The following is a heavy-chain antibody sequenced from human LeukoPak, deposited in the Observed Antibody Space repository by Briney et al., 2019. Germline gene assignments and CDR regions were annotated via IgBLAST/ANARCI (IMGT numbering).Heavy chain of an antibody. J-gene: IGHJ6*02. CDR3: AKSSSGWTNYYYYFVMDV. CDR2: ISYDGSNK. Sequence: GGSLRLSCAASGFTFSSYGMHWGRQGPGKGLEWVAVISYDGSNKYYADSVKGRFTISRDNSNNTLYLQMNSLRAEDTAVYYCAKSSSGWTNYYYYFVMDVWGQGTTVTVSS. V-gene: IGHV3-30*18. D-gene: IGHD6-19*01. CDR1: GFTFSSYG.